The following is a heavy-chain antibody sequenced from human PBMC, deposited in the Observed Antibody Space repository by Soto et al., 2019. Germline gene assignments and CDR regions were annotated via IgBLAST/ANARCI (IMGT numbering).Heavy chain of an antibody. J-gene: IGHJ6*03. CDR3: AKTNSAQVGPYYYYMDV. D-gene: IGHD1-26*01. CDR1: GFTFDDYA. CDR2: ISWNSGSI. Sequence: EVQLVESGGGLVQPGRSLRLSCAASGFTFDDYAMHWVRQAPGKGLEWVSGISWNSGSIGYADSVKGRFTISRDNAKKSLYLQMNSLRAEDTALYYCAKTNSAQVGPYYYYMDVWGKGTTVTVSS. V-gene: IGHV3-9*01.